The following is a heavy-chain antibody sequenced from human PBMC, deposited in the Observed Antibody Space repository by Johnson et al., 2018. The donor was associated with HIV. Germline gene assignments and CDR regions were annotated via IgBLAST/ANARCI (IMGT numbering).Heavy chain of an antibody. Sequence: QVQLVESGGGLVKPGGSLRLSCAASGFTFSDYYMSWIRQAPGKGLEWVSAISGSGGSTYYADSVKGRFTISRDNAKNTLYLQMNGLRDEDTGVYSCARAQLLEDDAFDIWGQGTMVTVSS. CDR2: ISGSGGST. V-gene: IGHV3-11*04. J-gene: IGHJ3*02. CDR3: ARAQLLEDDAFDI. CDR1: GFTFSDYY. D-gene: IGHD3-10*01.